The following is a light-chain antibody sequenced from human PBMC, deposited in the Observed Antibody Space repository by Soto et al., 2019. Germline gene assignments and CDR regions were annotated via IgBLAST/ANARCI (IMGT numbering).Light chain of an antibody. V-gene: IGKV3-15*01. CDR1: LSVSNN. Sequence: EIVLTQSPGTLSLSPGERSTLSFRSSLSVSNNYLAWYQQKPGQAPRLLILGASERVTGIPARFSGSGSGTEFTLSISGLQSDDFAVYYCQQYNTWPWTFGQGTKVDI. CDR3: QQYNTWPWT. J-gene: IGKJ1*01. CDR2: GAS.